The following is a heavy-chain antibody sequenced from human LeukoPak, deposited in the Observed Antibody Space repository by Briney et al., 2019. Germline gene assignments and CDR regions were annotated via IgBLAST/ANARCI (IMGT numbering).Heavy chain of an antibody. J-gene: IGHJ3*02. CDR1: GGSISSGDYY. CDR3: ARFQKQWLVDAFDI. D-gene: IGHD6-19*01. V-gene: IGHV4-30-4*08. Sequence: SQTLSLTCTVSGGSISSGDYYWSWIRQPPGKGLEWMGYIYYSGSTYYNPSLKSRVTISVDTSKNQFSLKLSSVTAADTAVYYCARFQKQWLVDAFDIWGQGTMVTVSS. CDR2: IYYSGST.